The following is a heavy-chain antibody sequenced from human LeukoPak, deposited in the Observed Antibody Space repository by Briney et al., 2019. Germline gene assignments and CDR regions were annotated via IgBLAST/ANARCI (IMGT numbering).Heavy chain of an antibody. Sequence: SVKVSCKASGGTFSSYAISWVRQAPGQGLEWMGGIIPIFGTANYAQKFQGRVTITADESTSTAYMELSSLRSEDTAVYYCARVGSSGYYFWYFDLWGRGTLVTVSS. J-gene: IGHJ2*01. V-gene: IGHV1-69*01. CDR2: IIPIFGTA. CDR3: ARVGSSGYYFWYFDL. D-gene: IGHD3-3*01. CDR1: GGTFSSYA.